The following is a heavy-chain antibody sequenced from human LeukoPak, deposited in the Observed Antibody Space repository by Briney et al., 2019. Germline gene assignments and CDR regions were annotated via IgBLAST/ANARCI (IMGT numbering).Heavy chain of an antibody. D-gene: IGHD3-22*01. J-gene: IGHJ4*02. CDR2: IYTSGST. Sequence: PSQTLSLTCTVSGGSISSGSYYWSWIRQPAGKGLEWIGRIYTSGSTNYNPPLKSRVTISVDTSKNQFSLKLSSVTAADTAVYYCARSHSSGYYYGYWGQGTLVTVSS. CDR1: GGSISSGSYY. CDR3: ARSHSSGYYYGY. V-gene: IGHV4-61*02.